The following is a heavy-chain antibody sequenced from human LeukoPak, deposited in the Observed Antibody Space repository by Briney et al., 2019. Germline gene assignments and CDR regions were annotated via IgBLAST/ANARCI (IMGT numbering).Heavy chain of an antibody. CDR3: ARFGSGWYYFDY. V-gene: IGHV4-59*04. J-gene: IGHJ4*01. CDR1: NVSITTKY. CDR2: IYHSGST. D-gene: IGHD6-19*01. Sequence: SEALSLTCTVSNVSITTKYWSWIRQPPGKGLEWIGYIYHSGSTYYNPSLKSRVTMSVDTSRNQFSLKLSSVTAADTAVYYCARFGSGWYYFDYWGHGALVTVSS.